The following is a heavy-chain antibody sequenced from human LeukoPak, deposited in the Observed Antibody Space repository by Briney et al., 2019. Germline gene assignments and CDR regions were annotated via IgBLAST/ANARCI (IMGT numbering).Heavy chain of an antibody. D-gene: IGHD3-3*01. J-gene: IGHJ4*02. V-gene: IGHV3-74*01. CDR3: TKLYYYERSRDY. Sequence: GGSLRLSCAASGFTFSSYCMHWVRQAPGKGLVWVSRITSAGSNINYADSVKGRFTISRDNAKNTLYLQMNSLRAEDTAVYYCTKLYYYERSRDYGGEGTLFTVSS. CDR2: ITSAGSNI. CDR1: GFTFSSYC.